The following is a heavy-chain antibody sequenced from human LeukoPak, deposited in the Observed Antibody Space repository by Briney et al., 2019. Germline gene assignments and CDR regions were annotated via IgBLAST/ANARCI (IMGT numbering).Heavy chain of an antibody. J-gene: IGHJ4*02. CDR2: MNPNSGNT. Sequence: ASVKVSCKASGYTFTSYDINWVRQATGQGLEWMGWMNPNSGNTGYAQKFQGRVTMTRNTSISTAYMDLGSLRSEDTAVYYCARGLGIAAAGTVRPDYWGQGNLVTVSS. CDR3: ARGLGIAAAGTVRPDY. D-gene: IGHD6-13*01. V-gene: IGHV1-8*01. CDR1: GYTFTSYD.